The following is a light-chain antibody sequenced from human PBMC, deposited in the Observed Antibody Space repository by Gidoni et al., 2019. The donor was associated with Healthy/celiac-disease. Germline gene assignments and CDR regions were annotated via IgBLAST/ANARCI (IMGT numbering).Light chain of an antibody. V-gene: IGKV3-11*01. Sequence: EILFTQCSATLSLSPGERTTLSCRASQSVSSYLAWYQQKPGQAPRLLLHDASNRATGIPARFSSSGSGTDFSITISSLEHQDVAVDYCQQRSNCPLTFGGGTKVEIK. CDR1: QSVSSY. CDR3: QQRSNCPLT. CDR2: DAS. J-gene: IGKJ4*01.